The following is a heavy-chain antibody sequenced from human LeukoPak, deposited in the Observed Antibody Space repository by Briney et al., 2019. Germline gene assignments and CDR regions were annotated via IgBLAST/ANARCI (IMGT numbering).Heavy chain of an antibody. Sequence: SETLSLTCTFSGGSISSSSYYWGWIRQPPGKGLEWIGSIYYSGSTYYNPSLKSRVTISVDTSKNQFSLKLSSVTAADTAVYYCARAYSGSYGTFDYWGQGTLVTVSS. CDR3: ARAYSGSYGTFDY. D-gene: IGHD1-26*01. V-gene: IGHV4-39*01. J-gene: IGHJ4*02. CDR2: IYYSGST. CDR1: GGSISSSSYY.